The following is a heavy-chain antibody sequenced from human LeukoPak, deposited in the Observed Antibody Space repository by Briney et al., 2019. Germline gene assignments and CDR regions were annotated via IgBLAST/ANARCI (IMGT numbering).Heavy chain of an antibody. CDR2: ISYDGSNK. J-gene: IGHJ6*02. Sequence: PGRSLRLSCAASGFTFSSYDMHWVRQAPGKGLEWVAVISYDGSNKYYADSVKGRFTISRDNSKNTLYLQMNSLRAEDTAVYYCARDALRYFDWLLSYYYYGMDVWGQGTTVTVSS. D-gene: IGHD3-9*01. CDR1: GFTFSSYD. CDR3: ARDALRYFDWLLSYYYYGMDV. V-gene: IGHV3-30*07.